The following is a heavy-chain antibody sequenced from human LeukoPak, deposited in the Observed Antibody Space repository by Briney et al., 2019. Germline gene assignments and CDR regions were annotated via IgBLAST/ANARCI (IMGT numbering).Heavy chain of an antibody. V-gene: IGHV1-2*06. J-gene: IGHJ4*02. CDR2: INPNSGGT. CDR3: ARVGRWELLTGGPLDY. CDR1: GYTFTGYY. Sequence: ASVKVSCKASGYTFTGYYMHWVRQAPGQRLEWMGRINPNSGGTNYAQKFQGRVTMTRDTSISTAYMELSRLRSDDTAVYYCARVGRWELLTGGPLDYWGQGTLVTVSS. D-gene: IGHD1-26*01.